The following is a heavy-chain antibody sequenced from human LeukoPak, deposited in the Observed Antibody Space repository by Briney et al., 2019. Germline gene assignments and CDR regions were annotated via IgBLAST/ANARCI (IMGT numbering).Heavy chain of an antibody. D-gene: IGHD4-17*01. CDR1: GGTITTYY. V-gene: IGHV4-59*01. J-gene: IGHJ4*02. CDR2: INYAGTT. Sequence: SETLSLTCTVSGGTITTYYWSWIRQPPGKGLEWIAYINYAGTTNYNPSLKSRVTISLDTSKNQFSLNLSSVTAADTAVYYCARVSVRYGDYYSDHWGQGTLVIVSS. CDR3: ARVSVRYGDYYSDH.